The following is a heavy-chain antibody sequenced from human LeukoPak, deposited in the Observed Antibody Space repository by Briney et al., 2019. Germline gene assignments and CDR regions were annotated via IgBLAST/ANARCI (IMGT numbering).Heavy chain of an antibody. CDR3: ARETMVRGVIPLYYFDY. V-gene: IGHV1-69*05. CDR1: GGTFSSYA. D-gene: IGHD3-10*01. J-gene: IGHJ4*02. CDR2: IIPIFGTA. Sequence: SVKVSCKASGGTFSSYAISWVRQAPGQGLEWMGGIIPIFGTANYAQKFQGRVTITTDESTSTAYMEPSSLRSEDTAVYYCARETMVRGVIPLYYFDYWGQGTLVTVSS.